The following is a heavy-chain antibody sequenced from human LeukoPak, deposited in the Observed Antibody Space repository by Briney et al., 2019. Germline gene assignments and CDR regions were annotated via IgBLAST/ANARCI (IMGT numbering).Heavy chain of an antibody. CDR2: INHSGST. CDR3: ARAKGYCTGDSCYGSYWYFDL. CDR1: GGSFSGYY. Sequence: SETLSLTCAVYGGSFSGYYWSWIRQPPGKGLEWIGEINHSGSTNYNPSLKSRVTISVDTSKNRFSLKLTSVTAADTAFYCCARAKGYCTGDSCYGSYWYFDLWGRGTLVTVSS. J-gene: IGHJ2*01. D-gene: IGHD2-15*01. V-gene: IGHV4-34*01.